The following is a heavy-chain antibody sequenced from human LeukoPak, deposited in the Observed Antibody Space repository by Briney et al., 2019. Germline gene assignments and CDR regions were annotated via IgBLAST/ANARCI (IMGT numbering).Heavy chain of an antibody. CDR1: GDSITGYS. V-gene: IGHV4-59*01. CDR2: IYYSGST. D-gene: IGHD6-13*01. Sequence: PSETLSLTCSVSGDSITGYSWSWIRQPPGKGLEWIGYIYYSGSTNYNPSLKSRVTISVDTSKNQFSLKLSSVTAADTAVYYCARQEQQLIYNWFDPWGQGTLVTVSS. J-gene: IGHJ5*02. CDR3: ARQEQQLIYNWFDP.